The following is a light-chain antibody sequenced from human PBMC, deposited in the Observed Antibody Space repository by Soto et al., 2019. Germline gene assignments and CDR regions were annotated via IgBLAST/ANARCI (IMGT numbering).Light chain of an antibody. CDR2: DPS. Sequence: DIQMTQSPSSLSASVGDRVTITCQASQDISNYVNWYQQKPGKAPKLLIYDPSNLETGVPSRFSGSVSGTDFTFTISSLQPEDIATYYCQQYDNLPPLFGPGTKVDIK. CDR1: QDISNY. CDR3: QQYDNLPPL. J-gene: IGKJ3*01. V-gene: IGKV1-33*01.